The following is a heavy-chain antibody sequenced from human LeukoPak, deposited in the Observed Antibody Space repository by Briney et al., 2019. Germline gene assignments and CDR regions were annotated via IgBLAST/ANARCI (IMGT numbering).Heavy chain of an antibody. CDR2: IWYDGSNK. V-gene: IGHV3-33*06. CDR3: AKDRYSSSSGAFDI. J-gene: IGHJ3*02. Sequence: GGSLRLSCAASGFTFSSYGMHWVRQASGKGLEWVAVIWYDGSNKYYKDSMKGRFTISRDNSKNTLYLQMNSLRAEDTAVYYCAKDRYSSSSGAFDIWGQGTMVTVSS. CDR1: GFTFSSYG. D-gene: IGHD6-6*01.